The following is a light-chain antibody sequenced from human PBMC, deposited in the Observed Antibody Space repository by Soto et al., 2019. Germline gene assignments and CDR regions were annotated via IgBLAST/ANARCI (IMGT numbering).Light chain of an antibody. V-gene: IGKV3-20*01. J-gene: IGKJ1*01. CDR1: QSVSNNY. CDR2: GAS. CDR3: QQYGSSGT. Sequence: ESVLTQSPGTLSLSPGERATLSCRASQSVSNNYFAWYQQTPGQAPRLLLYGASNRATGIPDRFSGSGSGTDFTLTISRPEPEDFAVYYCQQYGSSGTFGQGTKVDIK.